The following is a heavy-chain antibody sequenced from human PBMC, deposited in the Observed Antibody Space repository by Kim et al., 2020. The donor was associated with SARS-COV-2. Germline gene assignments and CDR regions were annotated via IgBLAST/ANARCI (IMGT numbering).Heavy chain of an antibody. V-gene: IGHV4-39*01. CDR3: ARGVSASYKVMDV. J-gene: IGHJ6*03. CDR1: GGPITTSSAY. CDR2: IRYSWTT. Sequence: SETLSLTCTVSGGPITTSSAYWGWIRQPPGKGLEWIGHIRYSWTTYYNPSLQSRVAISVDTSKKQCSLRLNSLISADTAIYYCARGVSASYKVMDVLG. D-gene: IGHD3-9*01.